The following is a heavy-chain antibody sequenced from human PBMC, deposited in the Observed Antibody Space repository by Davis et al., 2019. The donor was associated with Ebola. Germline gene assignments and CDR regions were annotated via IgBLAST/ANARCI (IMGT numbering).Heavy chain of an antibody. V-gene: IGHV4-61*09. CDR2: IYTGGGT. D-gene: IGHD6-13*01. CDR1: GGSISSGSYY. CDR3: ARGTWQQLVPGTYYFDY. Sequence: PSETLSLTCTVSGGSISSGSYYWSWIRQPAGKGLEWIGHIYTGGGTNYNPSLKSRVTISVDTSKNQFSLKLSSVTAADTAVYFCARGTWQQLVPGTYYFDYWGQGTLVTVSS. J-gene: IGHJ4*02.